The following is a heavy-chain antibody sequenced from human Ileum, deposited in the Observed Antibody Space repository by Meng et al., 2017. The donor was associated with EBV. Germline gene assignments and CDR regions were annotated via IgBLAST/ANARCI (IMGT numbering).Heavy chain of an antibody. CDR1: GGSISSSGNY. Sequence: QESGQGLGSPSETLPLTCAVSGGSISSSGNYWSWIRQPPGKGLEWIGYKYHSGSTYYNPSLKSRVTMSVDTSRNQFSLKLSSVTAADTAVYYCARRGGYDILTPVGWFDPWGQGTLVTVSS. CDR3: ARRGGYDILTPVGWFDP. CDR2: KYHSGST. J-gene: IGHJ5*02. V-gene: IGHV4-30-4*01. D-gene: IGHD3-9*01.